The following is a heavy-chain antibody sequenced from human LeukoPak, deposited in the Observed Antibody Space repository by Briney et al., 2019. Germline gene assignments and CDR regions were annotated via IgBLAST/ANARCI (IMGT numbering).Heavy chain of an antibody. V-gene: IGHV3-48*03. CDR3: VREGVGCSYGYAY. J-gene: IGHJ4*02. CDR2: ISGSATVI. D-gene: IGHD5-18*01. Sequence: PGGSLRLSCAASGFTFSSYELNWVRQAPGKGLEWVSYISGSATVIYYADSVKGRFTISRDNTKNSLFLQLSRLRAEDTAVYYCVREGVGCSYGYAYWGQGTLVTVSS. CDR1: GFTFSSYE.